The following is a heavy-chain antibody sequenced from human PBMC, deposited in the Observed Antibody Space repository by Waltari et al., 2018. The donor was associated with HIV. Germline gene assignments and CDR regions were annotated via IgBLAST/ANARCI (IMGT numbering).Heavy chain of an antibody. J-gene: IGHJ4*02. CDR1: GYTFTGYY. V-gene: IGHV1-2*06. CDR2: INPISGGT. Sequence: QVQLVQSGAEVKKPGASVKVSCKASGYTFTGYYIHWVRQAPGQGLEWMGRINPISGGTDYAQKFQGRVTMTRDTSISTAYMELRRLRSDDTAVYFCATGRGVVNYWGQGTLVTVSS. D-gene: IGHD3-10*01. CDR3: ATGRGVVNY.